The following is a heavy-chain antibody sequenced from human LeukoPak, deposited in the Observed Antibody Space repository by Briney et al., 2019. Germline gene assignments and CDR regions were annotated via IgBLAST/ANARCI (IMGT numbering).Heavy chain of an antibody. D-gene: IGHD3-10*01. Sequence: ASVKVSCKASGYTFTGYHVHWVRQAPGQGLEWMGRINPNSGVTNYAQKFQGRVTMTRHTSITTAHMELSRLRSDDTAVYYCARDRSGILGYYYNGMDVWGQGTTATVSS. CDR1: GYTFTGYH. CDR2: INPNSGVT. V-gene: IGHV1-2*06. J-gene: IGHJ6*02. CDR3: ARDRSGILGYYYNGMDV.